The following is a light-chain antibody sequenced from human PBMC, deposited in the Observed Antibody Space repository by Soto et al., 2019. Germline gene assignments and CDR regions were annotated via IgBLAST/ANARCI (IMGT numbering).Light chain of an antibody. V-gene: IGLV1-40*01. CDR2: GNN. CDR3: QSYDSSLSAYV. CDR1: ISNIGAGYD. J-gene: IGLJ1*01. Sequence: QSPLAQPPSVSGAPGQKFNISCTGSISNIGAGYDLHWYQQLPGTAPKLLLYGNNNRPSGVPDRFSGSKSGTSASLAITGLQAEDEADYYCQSYDSSLSAYVFGTGTKVTVL.